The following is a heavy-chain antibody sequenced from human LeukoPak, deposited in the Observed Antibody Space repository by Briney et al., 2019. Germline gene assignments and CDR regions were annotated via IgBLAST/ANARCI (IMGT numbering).Heavy chain of an antibody. CDR2: ISGSGGST. Sequence: TGGSLRLSCAASGFTFSSYAMSWVRLAPGKGLEWVSAISGSGGSTYYADSVKGRFTISRDNSKNTLYLQMNSLRAEDTAVYYCAKDKRGHCSGGSCRFDYWGQGTLVTVSS. CDR3: AKDKRGHCSGGSCRFDY. CDR1: GFTFSSYA. V-gene: IGHV3-23*01. J-gene: IGHJ4*02. D-gene: IGHD2-15*01.